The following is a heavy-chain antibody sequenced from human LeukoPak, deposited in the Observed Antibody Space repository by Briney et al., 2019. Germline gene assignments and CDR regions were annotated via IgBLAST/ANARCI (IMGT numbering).Heavy chain of an antibody. V-gene: IGHV4-59*01. CDR2: IYYSGST. J-gene: IGHJ3*02. CDR3: AREPVTMVRGVISAFDI. CDR1: GGSISSYY. D-gene: IGHD3-10*01. Sequence: SETLSLTCTVSGGSISSYYWSWIRQPPGKGLEWIGYIYYSGSTNYNPSLKSRVTTSVDTSKNQFSLKLSSVTAADTAVYYCAREPVTMVRGVISAFDIWGQGTMVTVSS.